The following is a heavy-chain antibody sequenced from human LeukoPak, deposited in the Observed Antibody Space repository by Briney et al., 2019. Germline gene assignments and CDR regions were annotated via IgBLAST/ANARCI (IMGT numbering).Heavy chain of an antibody. V-gene: IGHV1-46*01. CDR3: ARDNSVGDTAWWFDP. D-gene: IGHD1-26*01. Sequence: ASVKVSCKASGYSFTSYYMHWVRQAPGQGLEWMGIINPSGSSTSYAQKFQGRLSLTRDMSTSTDYMELSSLRSEDTAVYYCARDNSVGDTAWWFDPWGQGTLVTVSS. CDR2: INPSGSST. CDR1: GYSFTSYY. J-gene: IGHJ5*02.